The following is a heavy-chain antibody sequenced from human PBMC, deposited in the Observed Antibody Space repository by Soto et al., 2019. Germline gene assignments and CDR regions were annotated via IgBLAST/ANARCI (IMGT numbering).Heavy chain of an antibody. CDR1: GFVSNDYD. J-gene: IGHJ5*02. V-gene: IGHV3-30*03. CDR3: SRGIKGGLDA. Sequence: QVQLAESVGGVVQPGRSLRLSCATSGFVSNDYDIHWVRQAPGKGLSWLASISYDGSNNYYADSLKSRFTIPRDNSKNTMSMQIKSLGAEDTAVYYCSRGIKGGLDAWGPGTLVTVSS. D-gene: IGHD2-21*01. CDR2: ISYDGSNN.